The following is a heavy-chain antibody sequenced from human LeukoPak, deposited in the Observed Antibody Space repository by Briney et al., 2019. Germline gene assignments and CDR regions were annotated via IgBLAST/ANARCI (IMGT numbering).Heavy chain of an antibody. CDR3: ARGVGDDYGGNGADY. V-gene: IGHV1-69*04. CDR2: IIPILGIA. D-gene: IGHD4-23*01. CDR1: GGTFSSYA. Sequence: SVKVSCKASGGTFSSYAISWVRQAPGQGLEWMGRIIPILGIANYAQKFQGRVTITADKSTSTAYMELSSLRSEDTAVYYCARGVGDDYGGNGADYWGQGTLVTVSS. J-gene: IGHJ4*02.